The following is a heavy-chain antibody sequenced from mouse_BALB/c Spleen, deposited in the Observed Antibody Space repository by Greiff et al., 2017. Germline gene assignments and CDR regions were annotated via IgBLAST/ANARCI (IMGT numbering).Heavy chain of an antibody. V-gene: IGHV1-7*01. CDR3: ARGGHWDY. Sequence: QVQLQQSGAELAKPGASVKMSCKASGYTFTSYWMHWVKQRPGQGLEWIGYINPSTGYTEYNQKFKDKATLTADKSSSTAYMQLSSLTSEDSAVYYCARGGHWDYWGQGTSVTVSS. J-gene: IGHJ4*01. CDR2: INPSTGYT. CDR1: GYTFTSYW. D-gene: IGHD3-1*01.